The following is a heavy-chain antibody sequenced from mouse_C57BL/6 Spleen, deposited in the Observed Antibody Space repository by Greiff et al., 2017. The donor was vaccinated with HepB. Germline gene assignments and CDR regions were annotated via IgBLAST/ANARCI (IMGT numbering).Heavy chain of an antibody. D-gene: IGHD1-1*01. CDR3: ARHPSSITTVVAKAMDY. Sequence: EVQRVESGGDLVKPGGSLKLSCAASGFTFSSYGMSWVRQTPDKRLEWVATISSGGSYTYYPDSVKGRFTISRDNAKNTLYLQMSSLKSEDTAMYYCARHPSSITTVVAKAMDYWGQGTSVTVSS. V-gene: IGHV5-6*01. J-gene: IGHJ4*01. CDR1: GFTFSSYG. CDR2: ISSGGSYT.